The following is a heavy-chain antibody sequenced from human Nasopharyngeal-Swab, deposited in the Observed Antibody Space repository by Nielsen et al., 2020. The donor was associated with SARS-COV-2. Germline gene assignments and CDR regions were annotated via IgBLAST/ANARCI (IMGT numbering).Heavy chain of an antibody. CDR3: VRDDGDVPGITGSGPPGGF. D-gene: IGHD6-13*01. V-gene: IGHV1-2*06. J-gene: IGHJ4*02. CDR1: GYTFIAYD. CDR2: INPYSGDT. Sequence: SVKVSCKASGYTFIAYDIHWVRQAPGQGLEWMGRINPYSGDTKYAQNFQGRVTVTRDTSINTVYVELSSLTSDDTAVYYCVRDDGDVPGITGSGPPGGFWGQGTLVTVSS.